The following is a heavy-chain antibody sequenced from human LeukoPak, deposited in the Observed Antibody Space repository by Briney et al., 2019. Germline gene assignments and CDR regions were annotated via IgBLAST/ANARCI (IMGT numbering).Heavy chain of an antibody. CDR1: GFTFSHYA. D-gene: IGHD3-22*01. V-gene: IGHV3-23*01. CDR2: ISGSAVTK. J-gene: IGHJ4*02. Sequence: GGSLRLSCAASGFTFSHYAMTWVRQSPGKGLEWVSAISGSAVTKHYADSVRGRFTISRDNSKNTLYLQMNSLRAEDTALYYCAKAFGSSGYYQLPIDFWGQGTLVTVSS. CDR3: AKAFGSSGYYQLPIDF.